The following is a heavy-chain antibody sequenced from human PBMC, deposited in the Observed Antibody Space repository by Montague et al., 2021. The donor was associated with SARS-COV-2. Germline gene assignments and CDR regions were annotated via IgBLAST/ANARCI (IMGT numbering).Heavy chain of an antibody. CDR1: GGSISSSSYY. J-gene: IGHJ4*02. D-gene: IGHD6-19*01. Sequence: SETLSLTCTVSGGSISSSSYYWGWIRQLPGKGLEWIGSIYYSGSTYYNPSLKSRVTISVDTSKNQFYLKLSSVTAADTAVYYCAILKRVGIVVAGPYYFDSWGQGTLVTVSS. CDR2: IYYSGST. CDR3: AILKRVGIVVAGPYYFDS. V-gene: IGHV4-39*01.